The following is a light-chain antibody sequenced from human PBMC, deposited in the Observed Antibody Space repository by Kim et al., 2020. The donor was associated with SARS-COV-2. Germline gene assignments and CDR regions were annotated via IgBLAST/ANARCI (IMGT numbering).Light chain of an antibody. J-gene: IGLJ2*01. CDR2: HVN. CDR1: NSDVGDYDY. V-gene: IGLV2-11*01. CDR3: CSYAGNYKVV. Sequence: SVTTSGTGTNSDVGDYDYVSWYRHHPGKAPKLMIYHVNKRPSGVPDRFSGSKSGNTASLTISGLQAEDEADYYCCSYAGNYKVVFGGGTQLTVL.